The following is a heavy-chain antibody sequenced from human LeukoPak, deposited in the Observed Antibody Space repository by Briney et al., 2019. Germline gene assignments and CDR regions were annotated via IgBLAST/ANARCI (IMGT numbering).Heavy chain of an antibody. CDR3: ARPNFPGGKYCSSTSCAMDV. CDR1: GFTFSSYS. V-gene: IGHV3-21*01. Sequence: GGSLRLSCAASGFTFSSYSMNWVRQAPGKGLEWVSSISSSSSSYIYYADSVKGRFTISRDNAKNSLYLQMNSLRAEDTAVYYCARPNFPGGKYCSSTSCAMDVWGKGTTVTVSS. J-gene: IGHJ6*03. CDR2: ISSSSSSYI. D-gene: IGHD2-2*01.